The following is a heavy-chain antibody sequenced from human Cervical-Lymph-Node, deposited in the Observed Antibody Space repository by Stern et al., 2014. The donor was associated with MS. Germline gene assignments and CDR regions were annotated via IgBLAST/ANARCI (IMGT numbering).Heavy chain of an antibody. J-gene: IGHJ1*01. V-gene: IGHV1-2*02. CDR3: AREGLKYFQH. Sequence: QVQLVESGAEVKKPGASVKVSCKASGYTFTGSYMHWVRQAPGQGLEWMGWISPNGGGTNYAQEFQGRVTMTRDTSISTAYMELSRLRSDDTAVYYCAREGLKYFQHWGQGTLVSVSS. CDR2: ISPNGGGT. CDR1: GYTFTGSY.